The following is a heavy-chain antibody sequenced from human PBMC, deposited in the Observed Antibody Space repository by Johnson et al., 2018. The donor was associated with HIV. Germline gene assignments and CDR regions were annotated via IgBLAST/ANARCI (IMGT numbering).Heavy chain of an antibody. J-gene: IGHJ3*02. CDR2: IKQDGSEK. Sequence: MLLVESGGGLVQPGGSLRLSCAASGFTFSSYWMSWVRQAPGKGLEWVANIKQDGSEKYYVDSVKGRFTISRDNAKNSLYLQMNSLRAEDTAGYYCAREFRYSSSPAHYAFDIWGQGTMVTVSS. D-gene: IGHD6-6*01. CDR1: GFTFSSYW. CDR3: AREFRYSSSPAHYAFDI. V-gene: IGHV3-7*05.